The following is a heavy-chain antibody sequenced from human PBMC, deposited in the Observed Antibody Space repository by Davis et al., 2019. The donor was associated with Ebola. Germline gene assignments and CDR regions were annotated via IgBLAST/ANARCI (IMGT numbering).Heavy chain of an antibody. Sequence: ASVKVSCKASGGTFSSYAISWVRQAPGQGLEWMGWISAYNGNTNYAQKLQGRVTMTTDTSTSTAYMELRSLRSDDTAVYYCARVRTVTRPHGDYYYGMDVWGQGTTVTVSS. CDR3: ARVRTVTRPHGDYYYGMDV. V-gene: IGHV1-18*01. J-gene: IGHJ6*02. D-gene: IGHD4-11*01. CDR2: ISAYNGNT. CDR1: GGTFSSYA.